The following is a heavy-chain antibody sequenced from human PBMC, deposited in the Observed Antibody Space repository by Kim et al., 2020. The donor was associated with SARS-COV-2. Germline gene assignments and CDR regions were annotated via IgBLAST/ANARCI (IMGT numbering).Heavy chain of an antibody. CDR1: GYSFKEFF. V-gene: IGHV1-46*02. CDR3: ARALDTMYYFDF. Sequence: ASVKVSCTTSGYSFKEFFIHWVRQGPGQELEWLGLVNPSNGRAIYADKLVGRLTMTRDTSTSTVYMHLSTLRSEDTATYYCARALDTMYYFDFWGQGTLV. D-gene: IGHD3-16*01. CDR2: VNPSNGRA. J-gene: IGHJ4*02.